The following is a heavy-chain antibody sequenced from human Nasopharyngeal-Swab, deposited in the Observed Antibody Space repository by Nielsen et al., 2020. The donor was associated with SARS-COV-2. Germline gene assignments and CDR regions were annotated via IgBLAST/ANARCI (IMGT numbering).Heavy chain of an antibody. CDR3: ARLGIAAADIDS. Sequence: WVRQAHGQGLEWMGAIIPAFDAIQYAQKFQGRVTISSDKPTTTAYLELRSLISEDTALYYCARLGIAAADIDSWGQGTQVTVSS. D-gene: IGHD6-25*01. CDR2: IIPAFDAI. V-gene: IGHV1-69*06. J-gene: IGHJ4*02.